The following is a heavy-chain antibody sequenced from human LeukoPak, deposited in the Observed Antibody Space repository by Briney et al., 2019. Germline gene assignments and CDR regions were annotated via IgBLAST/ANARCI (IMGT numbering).Heavy chain of an antibody. D-gene: IGHD4-11*01. CDR1: GFTFTSSA. CDR3: AREGDYSTDDYYYGMDV. CDR2: IVVGSGNT. J-gene: IGHJ6*02. V-gene: IGHV1-58*01. Sequence: GASVKVSCKASGFTFTSSAVQWVRQARGQRLEWIGWIVVGSGNTNYAQKFQGRVTITADESTSTAYMEVSSLRSEDTAVYYCAREGDYSTDDYYYGMDVWGQGTTVTVS.